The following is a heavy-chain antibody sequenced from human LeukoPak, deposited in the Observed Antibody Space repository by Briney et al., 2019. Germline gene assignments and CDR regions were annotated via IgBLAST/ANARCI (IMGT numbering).Heavy chain of an antibody. J-gene: IGHJ4*02. CDR2: IIGDGTST. V-gene: IGHV3-74*01. CDR3: ATIYLSSGL. CDR1: GFTFSSYW. Sequence: GGCLRLSCAASGFTFSSYWMHWVRQAPGKGLVWVSRIIGDGTSTTYADSVRGRFTISRDNAKNTLYLQMNSLRAEDTAVYYCATIYLSSGLWGQGTLVTVSS. D-gene: IGHD2/OR15-2a*01.